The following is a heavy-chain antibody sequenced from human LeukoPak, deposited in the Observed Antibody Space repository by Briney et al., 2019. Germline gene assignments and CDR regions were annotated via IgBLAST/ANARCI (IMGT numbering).Heavy chain of an antibody. Sequence: GGSLRLSCVASGFTFSSYGMHWVRQAPGKGLEWVAVISYDGSNKYYADSVKGRFTISRDDSKNTLYLQMNSLRAEDTAVYYCAKEKEWLRGLGAFDIWGQGTMVTVSS. J-gene: IGHJ3*02. CDR3: AKEKEWLRGLGAFDI. CDR1: GFTFSSYG. V-gene: IGHV3-30*18. CDR2: ISYDGSNK. D-gene: IGHD5-12*01.